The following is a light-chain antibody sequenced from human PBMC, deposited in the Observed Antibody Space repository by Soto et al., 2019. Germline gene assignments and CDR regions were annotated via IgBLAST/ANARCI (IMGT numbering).Light chain of an antibody. V-gene: IGLV2-8*01. J-gene: IGLJ1*01. CDR2: EVS. Sequence: QSALTQPPSASGSPGQSVTISCTGTSSDVGAYNYVSWYQQLPGKAPKLIIYEVSKRPSGVPDRFSGSKSGNTASLTVSGLQAEDEAYYYCTSYAGTYSFFYVFGTWTNVTVL. CDR1: SSDVGAYNY. CDR3: TSYAGTYSFFYV.